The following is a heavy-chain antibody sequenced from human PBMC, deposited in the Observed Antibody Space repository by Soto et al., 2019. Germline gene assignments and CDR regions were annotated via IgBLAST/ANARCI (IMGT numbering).Heavy chain of an antibody. CDR3: ARVYCSSTSCYAGFAWFDP. Sequence: QVQLQQWGAGLLKPSETLSLTCAVYGGSFSGYYWSWIRQPPGKGLEWIGEINHSGSTNYNPSLNSRVTISVDTSKNQFSLKLSSVTAADTAVYYCARVYCSSTSCYAGFAWFDPWGQGTLVTVSS. J-gene: IGHJ5*02. V-gene: IGHV4-34*01. D-gene: IGHD2-2*01. CDR2: INHSGST. CDR1: GGSFSGYY.